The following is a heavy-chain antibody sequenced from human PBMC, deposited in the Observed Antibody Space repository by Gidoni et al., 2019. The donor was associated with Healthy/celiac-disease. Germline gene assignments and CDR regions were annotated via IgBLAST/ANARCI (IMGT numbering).Heavy chain of an antibody. D-gene: IGHD3-3*01. CDR2: IYYSGST. CDR3: ARATTVLRFLEWLPYFDY. J-gene: IGHJ4*02. Sequence: QVQLQESGPGLVKPSETLSLTCPVSGGSISSYYWSWIRQPPGKGLEWIGYIYYSGSTNYNPSLKSRVTISVDTSKNQFSLKLSSVTAADTAVYYCARATTVLRFLEWLPYFDYWGQGTLVTVSS. CDR1: GGSISSYY. V-gene: IGHV4-59*01.